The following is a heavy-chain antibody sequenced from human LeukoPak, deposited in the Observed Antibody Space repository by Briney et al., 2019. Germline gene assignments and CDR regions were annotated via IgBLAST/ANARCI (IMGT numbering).Heavy chain of an antibody. CDR1: GFSYITSW. CDR2: MNIDGTIT. J-gene: IGHJ4*02. V-gene: IGHV3-74*01. D-gene: IGHD5/OR15-5a*01. Sequence: GGSLRLSCTASGFSYITSWMHWVRQAPGKGLEWVSRMNIDGTITTYADSVKGRFITSRDNAKNTLYLQMNSLRVDDTALYYCAKAVSSGSWTWGQGTLVTVSS. CDR3: AKAVSSGSWT.